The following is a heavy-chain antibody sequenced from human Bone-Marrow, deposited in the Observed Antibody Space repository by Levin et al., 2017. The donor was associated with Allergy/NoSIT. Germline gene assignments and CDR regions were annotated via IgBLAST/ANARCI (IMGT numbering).Heavy chain of an antibody. Sequence: GGSLRLSCAASGFTFSSHALSWVRQAPGKGLEWVSGISGDGDSRYYTDSVNGRFTISRDNSWNTLYLQMNRLRVEDTAVYYCAKAAGDSGMFTSYYYGMDVWGQGTTVTVSS. J-gene: IGHJ6*02. CDR3: AKAAGDSGMFTSYYYGMDV. V-gene: IGHV3-23*01. D-gene: IGHD3-10*01. CDR2: ISGDGDSR. CDR1: GFTFSSHA.